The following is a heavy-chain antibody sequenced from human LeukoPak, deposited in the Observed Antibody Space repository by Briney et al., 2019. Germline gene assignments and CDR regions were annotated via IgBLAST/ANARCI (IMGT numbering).Heavy chain of an antibody. Sequence: ASVKVSCKASGYTFTSYGISWVRQAPGQGLEWMGWTSTYDGNTNYAQKFQGRVTLTTDTSTSTAYMELRSLRSDDTAVYYCARTCRGASCYQIYWGQGTLVTVSS. D-gene: IGHD2-2*01. J-gene: IGHJ4*02. CDR1: GYTFTSYG. V-gene: IGHV1-18*01. CDR3: ARTCRGASCYQIY. CDR2: TSTYDGNT.